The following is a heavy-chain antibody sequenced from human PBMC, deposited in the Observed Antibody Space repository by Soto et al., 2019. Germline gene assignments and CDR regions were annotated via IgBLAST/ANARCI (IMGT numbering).Heavy chain of an antibody. CDR3: ARGGYSGFDP. D-gene: IGHD5-12*01. CDR1: GGSISSYY. Sequence: SETLPLTCTVSGGSISSYYWSCIRQPPGKGLEWIGYIYYSGSTNYNPSLKSRVTISVDTSKNQFSLKLSSVTAADTAVYYCARGGYSGFDPWGQGTLVTVSS. V-gene: IGHV4-59*01. CDR2: IYYSGST. J-gene: IGHJ5*02.